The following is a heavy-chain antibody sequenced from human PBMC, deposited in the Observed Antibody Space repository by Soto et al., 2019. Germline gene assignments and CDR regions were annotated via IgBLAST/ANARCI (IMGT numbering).Heavy chain of an antibody. CDR1: GYTFTSYG. CDR2: TSAYNGNT. J-gene: IGHJ6*02. V-gene: IGHV1-18*01. D-gene: IGHD3-9*01. Sequence: ASVKVSCKASGYTFTSYGISWVRQAPGQGLEWMGWTSAYNGNTNYAQKLQGRVTMTTDTSTSTAYMELRSLRSDDTAVYYCARVTVYDILTGYYQGYYYYGMDVWGQGTTVTVSS. CDR3: ARVTVYDILTGYYQGYYYYGMDV.